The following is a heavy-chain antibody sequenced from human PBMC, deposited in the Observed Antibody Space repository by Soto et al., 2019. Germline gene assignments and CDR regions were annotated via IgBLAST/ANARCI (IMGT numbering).Heavy chain of an antibody. D-gene: IGHD5-12*01. CDR1: GGSISSYY. CDR2: IYYSGST. Sequence: SETLSLTCTVSGGSISSYYWSWIRQPPGKGLEWIGYIYYSGSTNSNPSLKSRVTISVDTSKNQFSLKLSSVTAADTAVYYCARVKGVVATIWAAWEFDYWGQGTLVTVSS. CDR3: ARVKGVVATIWAAWEFDY. J-gene: IGHJ4*02. V-gene: IGHV4-59*01.